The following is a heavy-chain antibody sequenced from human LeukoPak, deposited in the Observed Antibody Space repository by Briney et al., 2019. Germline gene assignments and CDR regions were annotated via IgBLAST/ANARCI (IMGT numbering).Heavy chain of an antibody. CDR2: VIPIFGTA. CDR3: ALRIGAALPLPTPYYFDY. CDR1: GGTFSSYA. J-gene: IGHJ4*02. V-gene: IGHV1-69*05. Sequence: TVKVSCKASGGTFSSYAISWVRQAPGPGLEWMGRVIPIFGTANYAQQFQGRGTITTEESTSTAYMQLSSLRSEDTAVYYCALRIGAALPLPTPYYFDYWGQGTLVNVSS. D-gene: IGHD2-21*02.